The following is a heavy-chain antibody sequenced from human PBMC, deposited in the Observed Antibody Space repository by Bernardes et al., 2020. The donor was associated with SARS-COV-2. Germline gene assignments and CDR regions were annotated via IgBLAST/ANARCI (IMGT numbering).Heavy chain of an antibody. CDR2: IYGDGST. J-gene: IGHJ5*02. V-gene: IGHV3-66*02. D-gene: IGHD3-22*01. Sequence: GGSLRLSCAASGFTFTSNAMSWVRQAPGKGLEWVSVIYGDGSTYYADSVKGRFTVSSDNSKNTLFLQMNSLRPDDTAVYYCARVLRASDSSGYYNNWFDPWGQGTLVTVSS. CDR3: ARVLRASDSSGYYNNWFDP. CDR1: GFTFTSNA.